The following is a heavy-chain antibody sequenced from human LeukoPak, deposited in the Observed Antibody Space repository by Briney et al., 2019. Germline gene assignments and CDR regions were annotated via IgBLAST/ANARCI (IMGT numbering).Heavy chain of an antibody. V-gene: IGHV3-72*01. CDR2: SRSNANSYTT. CDR3: TTGDLVGATESDY. J-gene: IGHJ4*02. CDR1: GFTFSDHY. Sequence: GGSLRLSCAASGFTFSDHYMDWVRQAPGKGLEWVGRSRSNANSYTTEYAASVKGRFTISRDDSKNTLYLQMNSLKTEDTAVYYCTTGDLVGATESDYWGQGTLVTVSS. D-gene: IGHD1-26*01.